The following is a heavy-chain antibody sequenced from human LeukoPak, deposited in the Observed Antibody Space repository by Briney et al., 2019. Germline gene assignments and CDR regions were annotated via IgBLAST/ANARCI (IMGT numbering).Heavy chain of an antibody. J-gene: IGHJ4*02. Sequence: PGGSLRLSCAASGFTFSSYAMSWVRQAPGRGLEWVSAISGRDGRTYYTDSVKGRFTISRDNSKNTLYLQMNSLRAEDTAVYYCAKEDYYDSYWGQGTLVTVSS. CDR1: GFTFSSYA. CDR3: AKEDYYDSY. D-gene: IGHD3-22*01. V-gene: IGHV3-23*01. CDR2: ISGRDGRT.